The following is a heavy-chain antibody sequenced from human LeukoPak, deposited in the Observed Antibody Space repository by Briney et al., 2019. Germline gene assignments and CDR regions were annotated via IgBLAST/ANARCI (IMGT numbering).Heavy chain of an antibody. CDR1: GFTFSSYG. Sequence: GGSLRLSCAASGFTFSSYGMHWVRQAPGKGLEWVAVIWYDGSNKYYADSVKGRFTISRDNSKNTLYLQMNSLRAEDTAVYYCARDHYSSGYSFDYWGQGTLVTVSS. CDR3: ARDHYSSGYSFDY. V-gene: IGHV3-33*01. D-gene: IGHD3-22*01. CDR2: IWYDGSNK. J-gene: IGHJ4*02.